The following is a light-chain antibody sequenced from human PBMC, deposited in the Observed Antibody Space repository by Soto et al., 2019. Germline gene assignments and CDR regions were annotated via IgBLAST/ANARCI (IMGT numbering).Light chain of an antibody. V-gene: IGKV3-11*01. CDR3: QQRSNWPPWT. J-gene: IGKJ1*01. CDR2: DAS. Sequence: VLTQSPATLSLSPGEGATLSCRASLDVNSYLAWYQQKPGQAPRLLIYDASNRAAGIPARFSGSGSGTDFTLTISSLEPEDFAVYYCQQRSNWPPWTFGQGTKVDIK. CDR1: LDVNSY.